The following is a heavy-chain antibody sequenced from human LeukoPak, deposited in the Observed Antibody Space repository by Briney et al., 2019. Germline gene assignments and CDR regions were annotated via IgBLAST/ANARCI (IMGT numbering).Heavy chain of an antibody. D-gene: IGHD2-2*01. Sequence: GASVKVSCKASGYTFTSYGISWVRQAPGQGLEWMGWISAYNGNTNYAQKLQGRVTMTTDTSTSTAYTELRSLRSDDTAVYYCARHDCSSTSCYGNFDYWGQGTLVTVSS. J-gene: IGHJ4*02. CDR2: ISAYNGNT. CDR3: ARHDCSSTSCYGNFDY. CDR1: GYTFTSYG. V-gene: IGHV1-18*01.